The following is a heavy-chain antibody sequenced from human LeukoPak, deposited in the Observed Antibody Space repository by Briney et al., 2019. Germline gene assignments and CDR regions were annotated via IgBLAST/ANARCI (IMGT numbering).Heavy chain of an antibody. Sequence: SETLSLTCTVSGGSISSYYWSWIRQPPGRGLEWIGYIYYSGSTNYNPSLTSRVTISVDTSKNQFSLKLSSVTAADTAVYYCASYYYDSSGYSAFDYWGQGTLVTVSS. CDR1: GGSISSYY. D-gene: IGHD3-22*01. CDR3: ASYYYDSSGYSAFDY. V-gene: IGHV4-59*01. J-gene: IGHJ4*02. CDR2: IYYSGST.